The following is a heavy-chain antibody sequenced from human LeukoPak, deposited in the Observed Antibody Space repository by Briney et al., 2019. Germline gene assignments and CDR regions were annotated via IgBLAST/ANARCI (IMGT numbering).Heavy chain of an antibody. J-gene: IGHJ3*02. CDR1: GGSISSYY. CDR2: IYYSGST. CDR3: ARGYDSSGYTAFDI. D-gene: IGHD3-22*01. V-gene: IGHV4-59*01. Sequence: SETLSLTCTVSGGSISSYYWSWIRQPPGKGLEWIGYIYYSGSTNYNPSLKSRVTISVDTSKNQFSLKLSSVTAADTAVYYCARGYDSSGYTAFDIWGQGTMVTVSS.